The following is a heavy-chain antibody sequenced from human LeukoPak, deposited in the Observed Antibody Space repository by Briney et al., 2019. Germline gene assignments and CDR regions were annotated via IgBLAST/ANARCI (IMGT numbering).Heavy chain of an antibody. Sequence: PSETLSLTCTVSGDSIGSYYWSWIRQPPGKGLEWIGYIYYSGSTNYNPSLKSRVTISVDTSKNQFSLKLSSVTAADTAVYYCARGLRGWYYFDYWGQGTLVTVSS. V-gene: IGHV4-59*01. CDR3: ARGLRGWYYFDY. CDR1: GDSIGSYY. D-gene: IGHD6-19*01. CDR2: IYYSGST. J-gene: IGHJ4*02.